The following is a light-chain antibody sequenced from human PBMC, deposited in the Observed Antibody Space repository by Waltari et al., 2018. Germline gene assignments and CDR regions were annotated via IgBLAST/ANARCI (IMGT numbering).Light chain of an antibody. J-gene: IGLJ2*01. Sequence: QSALTQPPSASGSPGQSVTISCTGPSRDVGAYDYVSWYQHHPGKAPKLLISEVSKRPSGVPDRFSGSRSGNTASLTVSGLQAEDEADYYCSSYAGSNNLVFGGGTKLTVL. CDR1: SRDVGAYDY. CDR3: SSYAGSNNLV. CDR2: EVS. V-gene: IGLV2-8*01.